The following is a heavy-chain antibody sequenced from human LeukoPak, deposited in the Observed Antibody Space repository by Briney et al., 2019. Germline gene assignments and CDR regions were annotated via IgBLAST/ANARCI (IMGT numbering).Heavy chain of an antibody. J-gene: IGHJ6*03. CDR3: ARQQVGARGYYYYYMDV. CDR1: GYSISGGYY. Sequence: PSETLSLTCAVSGYSISGGYYWGWIRQPPGKGLEWIGSIYHSGSTYYNPSLKSRVTISVDTSKNQFSLKLSSVTAADTAVYYCARQQVGARGYYYYYMDVWGKGTTVTVSS. CDR2: IYHSGST. D-gene: IGHD1-26*01. V-gene: IGHV4-38-2*01.